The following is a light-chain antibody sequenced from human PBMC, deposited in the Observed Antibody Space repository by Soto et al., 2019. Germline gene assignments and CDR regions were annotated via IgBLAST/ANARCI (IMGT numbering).Light chain of an antibody. Sequence: QSALTQPPSASGSPGQSVTISCTGTSSDVGGYNYVSWYQQHPGKVPKLMIYEVSNRPSGVSDRFSGSKSGNTASLTISGLQAEDEADYYCSSYTTSDTLVFGGGTKLTVL. CDR2: EVS. CDR3: SSYTTSDTLV. J-gene: IGLJ2*01. CDR1: SSDVGGYNY. V-gene: IGLV2-14*01.